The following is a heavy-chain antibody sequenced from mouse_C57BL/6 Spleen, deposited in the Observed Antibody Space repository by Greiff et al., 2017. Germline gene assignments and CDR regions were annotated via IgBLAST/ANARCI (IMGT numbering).Heavy chain of an antibody. V-gene: IGHV1-81*01. CDR3: ARGDGNLLAMDY. CDR1: GYTFTSYG. D-gene: IGHD2-1*01. Sequence: VQLQQSGAELARPGASVKLSCKASGYTFTSYGISWVKQRTGKGLEWIGEIYPRSGNTYYNEKFKGKATLTADKSSSTAYMELRSLTSEDSAVYFCARGDGNLLAMDYWGQGTSVTVSS. J-gene: IGHJ4*01. CDR2: IYPRSGNT.